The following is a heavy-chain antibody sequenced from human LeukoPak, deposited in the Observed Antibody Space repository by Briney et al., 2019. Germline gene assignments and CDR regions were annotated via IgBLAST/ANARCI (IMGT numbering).Heavy chain of an antibody. CDR3: AREQYDDSGPDAFDI. CDR2: IYRGGNT. J-gene: IGHJ3*02. CDR1: GFTVSSNY. D-gene: IGHD3-22*01. Sequence: GGSLRLSCAASGFTVSSNYMSWVRQAPGKGLEWVSVIYRGGNTYFADSVKGRFTISRDSSKNTLYLQMNSLRAEDTAVYYCAREQYDDSGPDAFDIWGQGTMVTVSS. V-gene: IGHV3-53*01.